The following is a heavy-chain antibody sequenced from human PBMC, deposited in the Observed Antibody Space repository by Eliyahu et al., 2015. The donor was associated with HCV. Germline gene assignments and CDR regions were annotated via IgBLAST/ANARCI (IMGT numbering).Heavy chain of an antibody. CDR3: ARPSADNSGISKPFDY. J-gene: IGHJ4*02. D-gene: IGHD6-19*01. Sequence: QVQLVQSGAEVKKPGTSVKVSCKAXGGXCSTSAXTWVRXAPXQGLEXMGGITPIFGTAKYAQKFQGRVTITADESTSTAYMELSSLRSEDTAVYFCARPSADNSGISKPFDYWGQGTLVTVSS. V-gene: IGHV1-69*01. CDR1: GGXCSTSA. CDR2: ITPIFGTA.